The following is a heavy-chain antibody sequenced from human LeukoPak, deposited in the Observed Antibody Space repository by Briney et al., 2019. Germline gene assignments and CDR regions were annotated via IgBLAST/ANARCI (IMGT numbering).Heavy chain of an antibody. D-gene: IGHD3-3*01. CDR2: INPNSGGT. V-gene: IGHV1-2*02. J-gene: IGHJ3*02. CDR1: GYTFTGYY. CDR3: ARTTYYDFWSGYGAFDI. Sequence: GASVKVSCKASGYTFTGYYMHWVRQAPGQGLEWMGWINPNSGGTNYAQKFQGRVTMTRDTSISTAYMELSRLRSDDTAVYYCARTTYYDFWSGYGAFDIWGQGTMVTVPS.